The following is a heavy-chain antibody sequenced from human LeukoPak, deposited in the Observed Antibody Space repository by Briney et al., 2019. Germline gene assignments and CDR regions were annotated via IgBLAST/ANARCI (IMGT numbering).Heavy chain of an antibody. CDR3: ASAGARDSRVLLLY. Sequence: VASVKVSCKASGYTFTSYGISWVRQAPGQGLEWMGWISAYNGNTNYAQKLQGRVTMTTDTSTSTAYMELRSLRSDDTAVYYCASAGARDSRVLLLYWGQGTLVTVSS. CDR1: GYTFTSYG. D-gene: IGHD6-25*01. CDR2: ISAYNGNT. J-gene: IGHJ4*02. V-gene: IGHV1-18*01.